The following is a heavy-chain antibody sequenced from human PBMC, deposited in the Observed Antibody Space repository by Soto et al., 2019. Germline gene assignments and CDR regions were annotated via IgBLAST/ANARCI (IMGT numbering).Heavy chain of an antibody. V-gene: IGHV3-23*01. CDR1: GFPFSMFA. CDR2: IRGSGGGT. Sequence: EVQVLESGGGSVQPGGSLRLSCAASGFPFSMFAMNWVRQAPGKGLEWGSGIRGSGGGTYYAYSVKGWFNISRDDSRNMLYLEMNTLRGEYTAVYYCAKASGRVHYGMHVWGQGTTVTVSS. J-gene: IGHJ6*02. CDR3: AKASGRVHYGMHV. D-gene: IGHD3-10*01.